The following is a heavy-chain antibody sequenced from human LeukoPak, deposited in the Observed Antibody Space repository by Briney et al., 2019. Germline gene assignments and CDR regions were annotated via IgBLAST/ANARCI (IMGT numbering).Heavy chain of an antibody. D-gene: IGHD3-10*01. Sequence: GRSLRLSCAASGFIFSGYGMHWVRQAPGKGLEWVALIAPDESTIHYADSVKGRFTISRDNSKNMLYLQMNNLRVEDTAIYYCAKDRIVISFGDVSKHWGQGTLVTVSS. CDR3: AKDRIVISFGDVSKH. J-gene: IGHJ1*01. V-gene: IGHV3-30*18. CDR2: IAPDESTI. CDR1: GFIFSGYG.